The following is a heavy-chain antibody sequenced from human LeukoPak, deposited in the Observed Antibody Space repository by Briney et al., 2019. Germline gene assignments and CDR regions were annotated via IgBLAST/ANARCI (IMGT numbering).Heavy chain of an antibody. V-gene: IGHV3-33*07. CDR2: IWYDGSNQ. Sequence: GSLRLSCAASGFTFSTYAMSWVRQAPGKGLEWVAVIWYDGSNQYYADSVKGRFTISRDNSKNTLYLQMNSLRAEDTAVYYCSANFDFWGQGTLVTVSS. CDR1: GFTFSTYA. J-gene: IGHJ4*02. D-gene: IGHD6-25*01. CDR3: SANFDF.